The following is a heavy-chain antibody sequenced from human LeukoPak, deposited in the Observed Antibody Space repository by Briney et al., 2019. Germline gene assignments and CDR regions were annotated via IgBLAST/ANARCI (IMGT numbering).Heavy chain of an antibody. CDR2: ISSSSSYI. CDR3: AREETGLWFGEFYFDY. D-gene: IGHD3-10*01. Sequence: GGSLRLSCAASGSTFSSYSMNWVRQAPGKGLEWVSSISSSSSYIYYADSVKGRFTISRDNAKNSLYLQMNSLRAEDTAVYYCAREETGLWFGEFYFDYWGQGTLVTVSS. J-gene: IGHJ4*02. CDR1: GSTFSSYS. V-gene: IGHV3-21*01.